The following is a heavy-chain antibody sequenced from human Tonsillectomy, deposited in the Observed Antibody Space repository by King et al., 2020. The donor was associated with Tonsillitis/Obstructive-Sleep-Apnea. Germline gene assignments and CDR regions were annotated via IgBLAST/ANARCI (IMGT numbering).Heavy chain of an antibody. Sequence: VQLQESGPGLVKPSETLSLICTVSGASVSSGRYYWSWIRQPPGKGLEWIGYIYYSGTTNYNPSPKSPVTIAVYTSNNQFSLKLSSVTAADTAVYYCARMTTVTTVDYWGQGTLVTVSS. CDR3: ARMTTVTTVDY. J-gene: IGHJ4*02. CDR2: IYYSGTT. V-gene: IGHV4-61*01. CDR1: GASVSSGRYY. D-gene: IGHD4-11*01.